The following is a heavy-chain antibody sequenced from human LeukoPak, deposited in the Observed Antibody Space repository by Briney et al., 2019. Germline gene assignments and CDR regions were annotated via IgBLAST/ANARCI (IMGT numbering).Heavy chain of an antibody. V-gene: IGHV5-10-1*01. J-gene: IGHJ4*02. Sequence: GESLKISCEGSGFSFTSYWISLVRQMPGKGLEWMGRIDPSDSYTNYSPSFQGHVTISADKSISTAYLQWSSLKASDTAMYYCARLGYGSGSYPHYWGQGTLVTVSS. CDR1: GFSFTSYW. CDR3: ARLGYGSGSYPHY. CDR2: IDPSDSYT. D-gene: IGHD3-10*01.